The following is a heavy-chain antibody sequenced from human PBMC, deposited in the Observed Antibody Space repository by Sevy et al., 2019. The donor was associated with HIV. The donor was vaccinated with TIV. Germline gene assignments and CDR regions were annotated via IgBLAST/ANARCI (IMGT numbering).Heavy chain of an antibody. V-gene: IGHV3-23*01. Sequence: GGSLRLSCVVSGFTFSRYAMNWVRQAPGKGLEWVAGISDGGTVTYYAESVKGRFTMSRDTSKNTVYVEMNSLRVEDTVVYYCAKEAKEYCSGGSCYGSTFDYWGQGTLVTVSS. CDR3: AKEAKEYCSGGSCYGSTFDY. J-gene: IGHJ4*02. CDR1: GFTFSRYA. D-gene: IGHD2-15*01. CDR2: ISDGGTVT.